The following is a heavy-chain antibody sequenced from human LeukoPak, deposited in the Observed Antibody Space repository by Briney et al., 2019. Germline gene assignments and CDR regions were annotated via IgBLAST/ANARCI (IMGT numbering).Heavy chain of an antibody. D-gene: IGHD2-2*01. V-gene: IGHV3-53*01. CDR3: ARGYCSSTSCYAYYYYGMDV. J-gene: IGHJ6*02. CDR2: IYSGGST. Sequence: PGGSLRLSCAASGFTVSSKYMSWVRQAPGKVLEWVSVIYSGGSTYYADSVKGRFTISRDNSKNTLYLQMNSLRAEDTAVYYCARGYCSSTSCYAYYYYGMDVWGQGTTVTVSS. CDR1: GFTVSSKY.